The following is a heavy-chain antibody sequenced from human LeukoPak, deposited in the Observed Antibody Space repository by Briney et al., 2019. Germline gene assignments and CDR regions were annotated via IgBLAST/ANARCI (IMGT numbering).Heavy chain of an antibody. CDR1: GGSISSGSYY. V-gene: IGHV4-61*02. D-gene: IGHD3-22*01. CDR3: ARGDYYVSSGYLGGNGAFDI. J-gene: IGHJ3*02. Sequence: SETLSLTXTVSGGSISSGSYYWSWIRQPAGKGLEWIGRIYTSGSTNYNPSLKSRVTISVDTSKNQFSLKLSSVTAADTAVYYCARGDYYVSSGYLGGNGAFDIWGQGTMVTVSS. CDR2: IYTSGST.